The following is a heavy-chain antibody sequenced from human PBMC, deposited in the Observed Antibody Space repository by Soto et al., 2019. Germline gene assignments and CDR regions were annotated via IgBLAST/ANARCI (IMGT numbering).Heavy chain of an antibody. CDR3: AGARLDIVVVPAAVIFDY. CDR1: GGSFSGYY. Sequence: SETLSLTCAVYGGSFSGYYWSWIRQPPGKGLEWIGEINHSGSTNYNPSLKSRVTISVDTSKNQFSLKLSSVTAADTAVYYCAGARLDIVVVPAAVIFDYWGQGTLVTVSS. V-gene: IGHV4-34*01. J-gene: IGHJ4*02. CDR2: INHSGST. D-gene: IGHD2-2*03.